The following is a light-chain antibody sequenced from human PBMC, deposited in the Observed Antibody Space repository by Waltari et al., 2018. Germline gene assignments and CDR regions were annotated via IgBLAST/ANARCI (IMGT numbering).Light chain of an antibody. V-gene: IGLV1-36*01. Sequence: QSLLTQPPSVSEAPGQRVTISCSGSSANIGNNVLTWYQQLPGKPPKLLIYYDDLLPSGVSDRFSGSKSGTSASLAISGLQSEDEAVYYCAAWDDSLNGVVFGGGTKLTVL. CDR2: YDD. CDR1: SANIGNNV. J-gene: IGLJ3*02. CDR3: AAWDDSLNGVV.